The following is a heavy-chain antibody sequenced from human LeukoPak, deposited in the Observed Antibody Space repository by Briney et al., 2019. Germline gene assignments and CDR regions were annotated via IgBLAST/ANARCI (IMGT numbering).Heavy chain of an antibody. V-gene: IGHV1-18*01. D-gene: IGHD3-3*01. CDR3: ARSAEGYDFWSGYYHNWFDP. CDR1: GYTFTSYG. Sequence: ASVKVSCKASGYTFTSYGISWVRQAPGQGLEWMGWISAYNGNTNYAQELQGRVTMTTDTSTSTAYMELRSLRSDDTAVYYCARSAEGYDFWSGYYHNWFDPWGQGTLVTVSS. J-gene: IGHJ5*02. CDR2: ISAYNGNT.